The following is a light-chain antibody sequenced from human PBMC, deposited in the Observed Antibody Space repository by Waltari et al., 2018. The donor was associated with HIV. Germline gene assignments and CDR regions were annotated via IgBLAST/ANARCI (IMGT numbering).Light chain of an antibody. Sequence: SYELTQPPSVSVSPGQQASITCSGDKLGDTYAPWYQQKPGQSPVLVIYQNSKRPSGIPERFSGSNSGDTATLTISGTQAVDEADYYCQAWDSSSAVVFGGGTKLTVL. V-gene: IGLV3-1*01. CDR1: KLGDTY. CDR3: QAWDSSSAVV. CDR2: QNS. J-gene: IGLJ2*01.